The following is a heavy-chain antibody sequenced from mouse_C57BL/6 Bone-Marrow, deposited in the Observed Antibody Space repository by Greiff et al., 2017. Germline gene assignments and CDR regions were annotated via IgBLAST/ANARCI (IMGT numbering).Heavy chain of an antibody. D-gene: IGHD1-1*01. CDR1: GYTFTSYW. CDR3: ARRRVYYGSFDY. J-gene: IGHJ2*01. V-gene: IGHV1-55*01. CDR2: IYPGSGST. Sequence: QVQLKQPGAELVKPGASVKMSCKASGYTFTSYWITWVKQRPGKGLEWIGDIYPGSGSTNYNEKFKSKATLTVDTSSSTAYMQLSSLTSEDSAVYYCARRRVYYGSFDYWGQGTTLTVSS.